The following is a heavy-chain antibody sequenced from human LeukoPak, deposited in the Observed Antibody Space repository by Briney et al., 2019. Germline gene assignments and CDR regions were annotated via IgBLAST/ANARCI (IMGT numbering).Heavy chain of an antibody. CDR2: SNAGNGNT. D-gene: IGHD1-14*01. Sequence: GASVKVSCKASGYTFTSYAMHWVRQAPGQRLERMGWSNAGNGNTKYSQKFQGRVTITRDTSASTAYMELSSLRSEDTAVYYCARDLLVRVPVPAYWGQGTLVTVSS. CDR1: GYTFTSYA. CDR3: ARDLLVRVPVPAY. J-gene: IGHJ4*02. V-gene: IGHV1-3*01.